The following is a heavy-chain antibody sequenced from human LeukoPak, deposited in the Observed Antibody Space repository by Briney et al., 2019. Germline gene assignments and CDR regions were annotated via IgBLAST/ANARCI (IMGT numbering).Heavy chain of an antibody. V-gene: IGHV1-8*02. CDR1: GYPFSTTA. J-gene: IGHJ4*02. Sequence: ASEKLSCKASGYPFSTTAINWGRNAPAQGLQWMGWKDPNRGTTGYAQKFQGRVAMTKNTSISTAYMELSSLSPDDTAVYYCARGLMHSRTSYDYWGQGTLVTVSS. D-gene: IGHD6-13*01. CDR2: KDPNRGTT. CDR3: ARGLMHSRTSYDY.